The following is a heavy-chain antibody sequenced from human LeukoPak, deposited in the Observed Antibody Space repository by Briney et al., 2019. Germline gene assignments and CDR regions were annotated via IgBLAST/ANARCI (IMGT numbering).Heavy chain of an antibody. J-gene: IGHJ5*02. CDR1: GFSIGNYG. V-gene: IGHV3-30*03. CDR2: ISHDGGAK. D-gene: IGHD3-16*01. Sequence: GGSLRLSCGVSGFSIGNYGMHRIRQAPDKGLEWVAMISHDGGAKYYGDSVKGRLTISRDNSDNTLYLQMNSLRVEDTAVYYCARDWGSSGWYNWFDPWGQGILVTVSS. CDR3: ARDWGSSGWYNWFDP.